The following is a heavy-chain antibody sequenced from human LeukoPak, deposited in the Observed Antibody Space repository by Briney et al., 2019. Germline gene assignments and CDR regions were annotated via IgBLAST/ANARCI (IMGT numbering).Heavy chain of an antibody. CDR1: GFTVSSNY. J-gene: IGHJ4*02. Sequence: GGSLRLSCAASGFTVSSNYMSWVRQAPGKGLEWVSVLYSGGSTYYADSVKGRFTISRDNSKNTLYLQMNSLRAEDTAVYYCARPISITHKPDYWGQGTLVTVSS. D-gene: IGHD1-14*01. V-gene: IGHV3-66*04. CDR3: ARPISITHKPDY. CDR2: LYSGGST.